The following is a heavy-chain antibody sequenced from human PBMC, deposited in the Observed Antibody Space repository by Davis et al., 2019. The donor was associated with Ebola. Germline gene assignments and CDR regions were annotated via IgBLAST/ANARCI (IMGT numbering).Heavy chain of an antibody. CDR3: ARAPRFLEWLLIDY. V-gene: IGHV4-59*12. CDR2: IYYSGST. CDR1: GGSISSYY. Sequence: PSETLSLTCTVSGGSISSYYWSWIRQPPGKGLEWIGYIYYSGSTYYNPSLKSRVTISVDTSKNQFSLKLSSVTAADTAVYYCARAPRFLEWLLIDYWGQGTLVTVS. J-gene: IGHJ4*02. D-gene: IGHD3-3*01.